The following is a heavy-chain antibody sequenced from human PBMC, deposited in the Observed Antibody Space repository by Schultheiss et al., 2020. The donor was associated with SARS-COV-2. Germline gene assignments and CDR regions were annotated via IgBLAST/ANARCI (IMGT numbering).Heavy chain of an antibody. CDR3: ARDLEQQLVFAY. V-gene: IGHV4-61*01. J-gene: IGHJ4*02. CDR2: IYYSGST. Sequence: SETLSLTCTVSGGSVSSGSYHWSWIRQSPGKGLEWIGYIYYSGSTNYNPSLKSRVTISVDTSKNQFSLKLSSVTAADTAVYYCARDLEQQLVFAYWGQGTLVTVSS. CDR1: GGSVSSGSYH. D-gene: IGHD6-13*01.